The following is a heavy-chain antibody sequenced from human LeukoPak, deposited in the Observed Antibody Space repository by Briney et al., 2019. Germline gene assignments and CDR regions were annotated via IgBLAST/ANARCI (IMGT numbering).Heavy chain of an antibody. V-gene: IGHV3-11*01. Sequence: PGGSLRLSCAASGFTFSDYNMRWIRQAPGKGLEWVSSISRSGSTKYYADSVKGRFTISRDNAKNSLFLQMNSLRAEDPAVYYCARVLRYCSGGNCYSGGLGYMDVWGKGTTVTVSS. CDR3: ARVLRYCSGGNCYSGGLGYMDV. D-gene: IGHD2-15*01. CDR1: GFTFSDYN. CDR2: ISRSGSTK. J-gene: IGHJ6*03.